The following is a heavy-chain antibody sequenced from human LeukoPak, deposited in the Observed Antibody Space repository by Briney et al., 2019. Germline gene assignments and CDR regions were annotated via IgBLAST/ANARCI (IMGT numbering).Heavy chain of an antibody. CDR1: GFTFSTYW. J-gene: IGHJ4*01. CDR3: STDPRLLIY. D-gene: IGHD2-8*01. CDR2: IKQDGSEK. V-gene: IGHV3-7*03. Sequence: GGSLRLSCAASGFTFSTYWMTWVRQAPGKGLEWVANIKQDGSEKYYVDSVKGRFTISRDNAKNSLYLQMNSLRPDDTALYYCSTDPRLLIYWGHGTLVTVSS.